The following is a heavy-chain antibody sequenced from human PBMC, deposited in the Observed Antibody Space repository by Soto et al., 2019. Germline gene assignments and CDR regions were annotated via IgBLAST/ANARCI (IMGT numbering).Heavy chain of an antibody. V-gene: IGHV3-7*03. CDR1: GFTFSSYW. CDR2: IKQDGSEK. Sequence: GESLKISCAASGFTFSSYWMSWVRQAPGKGLEWVANIKQDGSEKYYVDSVKGRFTISRDNAKNSLYLQMNSLRAEDTAVYYCARERGLGTSYFDYWGQGTLVTVSS. D-gene: IGHD7-27*01. CDR3: ARERGLGTSYFDY. J-gene: IGHJ4*02.